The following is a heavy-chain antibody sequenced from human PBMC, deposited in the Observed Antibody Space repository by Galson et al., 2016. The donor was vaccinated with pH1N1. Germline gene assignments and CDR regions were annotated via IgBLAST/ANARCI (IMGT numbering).Heavy chain of an antibody. D-gene: IGHD3-9*01. J-gene: IGHJ4*02. CDR3: ATGILTGPGY. V-gene: IGHV3-30-3*01. Sequence: SLRLSCAASGFTFSNYAMHWVRQAPGKGLEWVALISYDGSNKYYADSVKGRFTISRDNSKNTLYLQLTSLRAEDTAVYYCATGILTGPGYWGQGTLVTVSS. CDR2: ISYDGSNK. CDR1: GFTFSNYA.